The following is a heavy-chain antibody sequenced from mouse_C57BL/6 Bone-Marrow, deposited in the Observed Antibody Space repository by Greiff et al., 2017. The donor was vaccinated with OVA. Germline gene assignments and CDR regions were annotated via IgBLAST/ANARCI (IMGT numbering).Heavy chain of an antibody. CDR1: GFTFSSYA. V-gene: IGHV5-9-1*02. Sequence: EVHLVESGEGLVKPGGSLKLSCAASGFTFSSYAMSWVRQTPEKRLEWVAYISSGGDYIYYADTVKGRFTISRDNARNTLYLQMSSLKSEDTAMYYCTRDPPYDGYYGWYFDVWGTGTTVTVSS. J-gene: IGHJ1*03. CDR2: ISSGGDYI. D-gene: IGHD2-3*01. CDR3: TRDPPYDGYYGWYFDV.